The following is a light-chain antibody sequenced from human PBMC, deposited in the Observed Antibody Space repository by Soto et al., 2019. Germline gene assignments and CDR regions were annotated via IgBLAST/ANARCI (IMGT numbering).Light chain of an antibody. CDR2: GIS. Sequence: ELVLTQSPATQSVSPGERATLSCRASQRVGSNYLAWYQQKPGQAPRLLIYGISARATGIPDRFSGSGSGTDFTLTISSLQPEDFGVYYCQQYTSWPITFGQGTRLEIK. CDR3: QQYTSWPIT. CDR1: QRVGSN. V-gene: IGKV3D-15*01. J-gene: IGKJ5*01.